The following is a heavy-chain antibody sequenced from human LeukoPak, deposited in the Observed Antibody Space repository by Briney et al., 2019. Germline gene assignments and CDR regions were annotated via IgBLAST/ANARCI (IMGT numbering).Heavy chain of an antibody. CDR2: ISYDGSNK. Sequence: GGSLRLSCAASGFTFSSYGMHWVRQAPGKGLEWVAVISYDGSNKYYADSVKGRFTISRDNSKNTLYLQMNSLRAEDTAVYYCAKARLDCSGGSCYSCFDYWGQGTLVTVSS. CDR3: AKARLDCSGGSCYSCFDY. CDR1: GFTFSSYG. D-gene: IGHD2-15*01. J-gene: IGHJ4*02. V-gene: IGHV3-30*18.